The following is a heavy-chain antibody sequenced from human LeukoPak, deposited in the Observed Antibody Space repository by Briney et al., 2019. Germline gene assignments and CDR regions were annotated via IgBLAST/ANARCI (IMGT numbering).Heavy chain of an antibody. J-gene: IGHJ2*01. D-gene: IGHD1-7*01. CDR2: IYYSGST. V-gene: IGHV4-59*01. Sequence: SETLSLTCTVAGGSISSYYWSWIRQPPGKGLEWIGYIYYSGSTNSNPSLKSRVTISVDTSKNQFSLKLSSVTAADTAVYYCAREDWDSLVFDLWGRGTLVTVSS. CDR1: GGSISSYY. CDR3: AREDWDSLVFDL.